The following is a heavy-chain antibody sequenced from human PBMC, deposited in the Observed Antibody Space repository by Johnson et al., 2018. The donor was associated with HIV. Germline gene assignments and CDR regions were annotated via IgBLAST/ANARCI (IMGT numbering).Heavy chain of an antibody. V-gene: IGHV3-30-3*01. CDR3: ARDLETSGWYQGTFDI. J-gene: IGHJ3*02. CDR1: GFTFSSYA. CDR2: ISYDGSNK. Sequence: QVQLVESGGGVVQPGRSLRLSCAASGFTFSSYAMHWVRQAPGKGLEWVAVISYDGSNKYYADSVKGRFTFSSDNSKNTLYLQLNSLRAEDTAVYYCARDLETSGWYQGTFDIWGQGTMVTVAS. D-gene: IGHD6-19*01.